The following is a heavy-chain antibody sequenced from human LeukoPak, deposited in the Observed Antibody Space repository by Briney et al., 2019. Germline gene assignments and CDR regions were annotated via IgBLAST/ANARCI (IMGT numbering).Heavy chain of an antibody. J-gene: IGHJ5*02. CDR3: ARRLTQYDCFDP. Sequence: SQTLSLTCAISGDSVSINSVTWNWIRQSPSRGLEWLGRTYYRSTWYNDYAVSVRGRITVNPDTSKNQFSLHLKSVTPEDTAVYYCARRLTQYDCFDPWGRGILVTVSS. V-gene: IGHV6-1*01. D-gene: IGHD2-2*01. CDR2: TYYRSTWYN. CDR1: GDSVSINSVT.